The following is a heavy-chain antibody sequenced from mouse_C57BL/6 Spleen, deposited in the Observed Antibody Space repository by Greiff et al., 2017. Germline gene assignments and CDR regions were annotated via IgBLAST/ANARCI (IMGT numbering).Heavy chain of an antibody. V-gene: IGHV1-61*01. CDR3: ARSGITTVEALDY. D-gene: IGHD1-1*01. CDR2: IYPSDSET. J-gene: IGHJ2*01. CDR1: GYTFTSYW. Sequence: QVQLQQPGAELVRPGSSVKLSCKASGYTFTSYWMDWVKQRPGQGLEWIGNIYPSDSETHYNQKFKDKATLTVDKSSSTAYMQLSSLTSEDSAVYYCARSGITTVEALDYWGQGTTLTVSS.